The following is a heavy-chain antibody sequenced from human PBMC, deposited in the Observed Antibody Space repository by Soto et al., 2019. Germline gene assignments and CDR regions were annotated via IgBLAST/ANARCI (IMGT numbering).Heavy chain of an antibody. CDR2: IIPIFGTA. D-gene: IGHD3-22*01. V-gene: IGHV1-69*06. J-gene: IGHJ4*02. Sequence: KVSCKASGGTFSSYAISWVRQAPGQGLEWMGGIIPIFGTANYAQKFQGRVTITADKSTSTAYMELSSLRSEDTAVYYCARKGGDSSGYFDYWGQGTLVTVSS. CDR1: GGTFSSYA. CDR3: ARKGGDSSGYFDY.